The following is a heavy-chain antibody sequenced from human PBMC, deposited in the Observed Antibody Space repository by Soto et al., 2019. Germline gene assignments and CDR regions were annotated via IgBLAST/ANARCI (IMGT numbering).Heavy chain of an antibody. CDR1: GYSVTRYY. D-gene: IGHD3-10*01. Sequence: QVQLVQSGAEVRKPGASVKVSCKAYGYSVTRYYIHWVRQAPVQGLEWMGIINPSGDTTTYAQRFQGRVTMTRDTSTKTIYMGLSSLRSEDTAVYFCASPGPWCGEAWRGQYFDFWGQGTLVTVSS. V-gene: IGHV1-46*03. J-gene: IGHJ4*02. CDR2: INPSGDTT. CDR3: ASPGPWCGEAWRGQYFDF.